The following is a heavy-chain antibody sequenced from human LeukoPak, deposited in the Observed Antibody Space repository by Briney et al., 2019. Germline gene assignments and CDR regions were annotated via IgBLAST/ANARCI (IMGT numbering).Heavy chain of an antibody. J-gene: IGHJ6*03. CDR1: GFTFSSFA. V-gene: IGHV3-30*04. CDR2: ISYDGSNK. CDR3: ARDYGGQSSSDWYWFPMDV. Sequence: PGGSLRLSCAASGFTFSSFAMHWVRQAPGKGLEWVAVISYDGSNKYFADSVKGRFTTSRDNSRNTLYLQMNSLRAEDTAFYYCARDYGGQSSSDWYWFPMDVWGEGTTVTVSS. D-gene: IGHD6-13*01.